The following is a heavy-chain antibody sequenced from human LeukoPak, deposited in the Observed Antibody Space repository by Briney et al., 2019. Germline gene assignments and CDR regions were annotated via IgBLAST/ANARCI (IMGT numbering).Heavy chain of an antibody. J-gene: IGHJ5*02. CDR3: ARPRYCSSTSCGRSWFDP. D-gene: IGHD2-2*01. CDR2: INHSGST. CDR1: GGSFSGYY. V-gene: IGHV4-34*01. Sequence: SETLSLTCAVYGGSFSGYYWSWIRQPPGKGLEWIGEINHSGSTNYSPSLKSRVTISVDTSKNQFSLKLSSVTAADTAVYYCARPRYCSSTSCGRSWFDPWGQGTLVTVSS.